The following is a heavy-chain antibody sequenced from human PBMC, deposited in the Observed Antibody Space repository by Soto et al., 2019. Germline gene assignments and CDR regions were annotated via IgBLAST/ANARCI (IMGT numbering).Heavy chain of an antibody. CDR1: GYTFTSYD. D-gene: IGHD3-3*01. CDR2: MNPNSGNT. V-gene: IGHV1-8*01. CDR3: ARTYYDFWSGYYGHFDY. Sequence: ASVKVSCKASGYTFTSYDINWVRQATGQGLEWMGWMNPNSGNTGYAQKFQGRVTMTRNTSISTAYMELSSLRSEDTAVYYCARTYYDFWSGYYGHFDYWGQGTLVTVS. J-gene: IGHJ4*02.